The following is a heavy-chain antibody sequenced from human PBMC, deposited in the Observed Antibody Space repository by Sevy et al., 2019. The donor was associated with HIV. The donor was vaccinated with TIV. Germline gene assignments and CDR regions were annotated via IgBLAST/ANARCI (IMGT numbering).Heavy chain of an antibody. CDR1: GFPFSSCA. Sequence: GGSLRLSCAASGFPFSSCAMSWVRQAPGRGLEWVSTLIGGGRRTYYADSVTGRFIISRDNSRNTLYLQMNSLRAEDTAIYYCAKRRVQSGLSGGGANYGMDVCGRGTTVTVSS. CDR3: AKRRVQSGLSGGGANYGMDV. V-gene: IGHV3-23*01. J-gene: IGHJ6*02. CDR2: LIGGGRRT. D-gene: IGHD2-8*02.